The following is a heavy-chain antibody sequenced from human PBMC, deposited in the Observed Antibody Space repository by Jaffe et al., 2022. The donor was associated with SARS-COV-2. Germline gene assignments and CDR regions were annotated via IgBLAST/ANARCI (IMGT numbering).Heavy chain of an antibody. CDR3: AKKGLSSSWLWVYDY. D-gene: IGHD6-13*01. CDR1: GFTFSTYA. Sequence: EVQLVESGGGLVQPGGSLRLSCAVSGFTFSTYAMSWVRQAPGKGLEWVSSISGSGDDTYYAGSVKGRFTISRDNSRNTLNLQMNSLRAADTAVYYCAKKGLSSSWLWVYDYWGQGTLVTVSS. V-gene: IGHV3-23*04. J-gene: IGHJ4*02. CDR2: ISGSGDDT.